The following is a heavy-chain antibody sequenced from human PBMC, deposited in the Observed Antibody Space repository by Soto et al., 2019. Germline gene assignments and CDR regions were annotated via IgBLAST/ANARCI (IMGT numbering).Heavy chain of an antibody. CDR3: ARVRSSGWYEIDY. CDR2: IYYSGST. J-gene: IGHJ4*02. V-gene: IGHV4-61*01. Sequence: QVQLQESGPGLVKPSETLSLTCTVSGGSVSSGSYYWSWIRQPPGKGLEWIGYIYYSGSTNYNPSLKSRVTISVDTSKNQFSLKLSSVTAADTAVYYCARVRSSGWYEIDYWGQGTLVTVSS. D-gene: IGHD6-19*01. CDR1: GGSVSSGSYY.